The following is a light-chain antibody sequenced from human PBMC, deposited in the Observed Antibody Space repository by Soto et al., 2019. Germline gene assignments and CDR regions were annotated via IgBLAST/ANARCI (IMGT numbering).Light chain of an antibody. Sequence: QSALTQPASVSGSPGPSITISCTGTSSDVGGYNYVSWYQQQSGKAPKLMIHEVSNRPSGVSNRLSGSKSGNTASLTISGLQAEDEADYYCSSYTSSSAYVFGIGTKVTVL. J-gene: IGLJ1*01. CDR2: EVS. CDR1: SSDVGGYNY. CDR3: SSYTSSSAYV. V-gene: IGLV2-14*01.